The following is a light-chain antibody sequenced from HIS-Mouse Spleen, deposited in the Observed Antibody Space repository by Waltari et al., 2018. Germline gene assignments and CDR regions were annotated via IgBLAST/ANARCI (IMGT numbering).Light chain of an antibody. V-gene: IGKV1-9*01. CDR3: QQLNSYSPT. Sequence: DIQLTQSPSFLSASVGDRVTITCRASQRISSYLAWYQQKPGKAPKLLIYAASTLQSGVPSRFSGSGSGTEFTLTISSLQPEDFATYYCQQLNSYSPTFGQGTKVEIK. CDR2: AAS. J-gene: IGKJ1*01. CDR1: QRISSY.